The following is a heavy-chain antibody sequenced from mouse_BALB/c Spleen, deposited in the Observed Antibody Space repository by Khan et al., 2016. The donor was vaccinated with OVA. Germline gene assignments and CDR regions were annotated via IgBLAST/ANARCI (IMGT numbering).Heavy chain of an antibody. CDR3: AIIYYGYDWFTY. Sequence: VQLRESGPGLVAPSQSLSITCTVSGLSLTNYGISWIRQPPGKGLEWLGVIWGDGSTNYHSALISRLSINKDNSKSQVFLKLNSLQTDDTATYYGAIIYYGYDWFTYWGQGTLVTVSA. CDR2: IWGDGST. J-gene: IGHJ3*01. V-gene: IGHV2-3*01. D-gene: IGHD2-2*01. CDR1: GLSLTNYG.